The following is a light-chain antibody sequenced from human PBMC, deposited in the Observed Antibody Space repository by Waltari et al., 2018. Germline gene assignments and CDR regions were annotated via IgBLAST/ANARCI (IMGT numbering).Light chain of an antibody. Sequence: EIVLTQSPVPLSLSPGERATLSCRASESITTNFIAWYQQKPGQAPRLLIHGASIRATGISDFFSGSGSGTDFTLTISRLEPEDFAVYYCQHYGRSAITFGQGTRLDTK. V-gene: IGKV3-20*01. J-gene: IGKJ5*01. CDR3: QHYGRSAIT. CDR2: GAS. CDR1: ESITTNF.